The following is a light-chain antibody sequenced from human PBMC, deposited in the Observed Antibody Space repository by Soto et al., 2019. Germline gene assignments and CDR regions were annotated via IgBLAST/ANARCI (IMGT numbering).Light chain of an antibody. CDR1: QSISNY. V-gene: IGKV3-11*02. Sequence: EIVLTQSPGTLSLSPGERATLSCRASQSISNYLAWYQPKPGQAPRVLICDSSNRATGIPARFSGSGSGRDFTLTISSLEPEDFAAYYCQQRNSWPLTFGGGTSVESK. CDR3: QQRNSWPLT. J-gene: IGKJ4*01. CDR2: DSS.